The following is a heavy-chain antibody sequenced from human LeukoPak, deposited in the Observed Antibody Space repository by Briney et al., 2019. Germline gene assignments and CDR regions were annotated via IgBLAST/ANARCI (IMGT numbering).Heavy chain of an antibody. D-gene: IGHD3-10*01. CDR3: GSTYCSA. J-gene: IGHJ4*02. CDR1: GFTFSDYY. V-gene: IGHV3-11*01. Sequence: GVPLRLLCAASGFTFSDYYTMCTRQAPGMVVEWISYISTSGSTIYSPDSERGPCTLSSDNAKTSQYLQRNSLTAEDTAVYYGGSTYCSARGRGTLVTVSS. CDR2: ISTSGSTI.